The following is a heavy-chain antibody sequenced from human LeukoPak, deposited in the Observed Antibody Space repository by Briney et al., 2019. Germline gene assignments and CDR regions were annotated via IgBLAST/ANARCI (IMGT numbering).Heavy chain of an antibody. V-gene: IGHV4-39*01. CDR3: ARHRGVAGPDDY. Sequence: PSETLSLTCTVSGGSISSSSYYWGWIRQPPGKGLEWIGSIYYSGSTYYNPSLKSRVTISVDTSKNQFSLKLSSVTAADPAVYYCARHRGVAGPDDYWGQGTLVTVSS. D-gene: IGHD6-19*01. J-gene: IGHJ4*02. CDR2: IYYSGST. CDR1: GGSISSSSYY.